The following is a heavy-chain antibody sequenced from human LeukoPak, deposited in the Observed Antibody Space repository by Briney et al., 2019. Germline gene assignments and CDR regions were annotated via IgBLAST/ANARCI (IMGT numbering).Heavy chain of an antibody. J-gene: IGHJ5*02. D-gene: IGHD3-10*01. Sequence: SVKVSCKASGYTFTGYYTHWVRQAPGQGLEWMGGIIPIFGTANYAQKFQGRVTITTDESTSTAYMELSSLRSEDTAVYYCARELNYYGSGSYSWFDPWGQGTLVTVSS. CDR2: IIPIFGTA. V-gene: IGHV1-69*05. CDR3: ARELNYYGSGSYSWFDP. CDR1: GYTFTGYY.